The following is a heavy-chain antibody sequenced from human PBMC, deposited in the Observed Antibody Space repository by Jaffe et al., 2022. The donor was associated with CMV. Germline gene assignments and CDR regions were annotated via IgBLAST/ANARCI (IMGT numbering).Heavy chain of an antibody. J-gene: IGHJ6*03. CDR3: AREAFYVDTAMVRGISGGYMDV. D-gene: IGHD5-18*01. Sequence: QVQLVESGGGVVQPGRSLRLSCAASGFTFSSYGMHWVRQAPGKGLEWVAVIWYDGSNKYYADSVKGRFTISRDNSKNTLYLQMNSLRAEDTAVYYCAREAFYVDTAMVRGISGGYMDVWGKGTTVTVSS. CDR1: GFTFSSYG. V-gene: IGHV3-33*08. CDR2: IWYDGSNK.